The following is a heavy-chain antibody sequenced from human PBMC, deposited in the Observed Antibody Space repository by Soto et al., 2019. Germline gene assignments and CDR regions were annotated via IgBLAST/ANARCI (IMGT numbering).Heavy chain of an antibody. J-gene: IGHJ5*02. CDR3: ARVKYSGYAVNWFDP. D-gene: IGHD5-12*01. CDR1: GYTFTGYD. CDR2: INPNSGGT. Sequence: ASVKVSCKASGYTFTGYDMHWVRQAPGQGLEWMGWINPNSGGTNYAQKFQGWVTMTRDTSISTAYMELSRLRSDDTAVYYCARVKYSGYAVNWFDPWGQGTLVTVSS. V-gene: IGHV1-2*04.